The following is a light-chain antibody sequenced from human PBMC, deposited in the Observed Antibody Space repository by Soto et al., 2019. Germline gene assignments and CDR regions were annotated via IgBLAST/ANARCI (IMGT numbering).Light chain of an antibody. J-gene: IGLJ2*01. CDR2: EVT. CDR3: SSYTSISTLV. CDR1: SSDVGGYNY. V-gene: IGLV2-14*01. Sequence: QSALTQPVSVSGSPGQSITISCTGTSSDVGGYNYVSWYQQHPGKAPKLMIYEVTKRPSGVSNRFSGSKPGNTASLTISGLQAEDESDYYCSSYTSISTLVFGGGTKLTVL.